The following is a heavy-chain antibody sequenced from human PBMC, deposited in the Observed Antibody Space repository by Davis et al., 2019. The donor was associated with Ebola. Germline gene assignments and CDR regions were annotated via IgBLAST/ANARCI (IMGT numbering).Heavy chain of an antibody. Sequence: GESLKISCAASGFTFSSYAMSWVRQAPGKGLEWVSALSGSGYSTYYADSVKGRFTISRDNSKNTLFLQMNSLRAEDTAVYYCARGNIEMVPAAPYIWGQGTMVTVSS. CDR1: GFTFSSYA. D-gene: IGHD2-15*01. CDR2: LSGSGYST. J-gene: IGHJ3*02. V-gene: IGHV3-23*01. CDR3: ARGNIEMVPAAPYI.